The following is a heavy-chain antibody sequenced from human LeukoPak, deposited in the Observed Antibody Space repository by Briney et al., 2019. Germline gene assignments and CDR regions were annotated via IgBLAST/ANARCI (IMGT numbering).Heavy chain of an antibody. Sequence: PGGSLRLSCAASGFIFSTYAMTWVRQAPGKGLEWVSIIGGSDSRTYYADSVKGRFTISRDNSKNTLYLQMNSLRAEDTAVYYCAKDSSSYNWGYMDVWGKGTTVIVSS. CDR1: GFIFSTYA. V-gene: IGHV3-23*01. J-gene: IGHJ6*03. CDR2: IGGSDSRT. D-gene: IGHD1-20*01. CDR3: AKDSSSYNWGYMDV.